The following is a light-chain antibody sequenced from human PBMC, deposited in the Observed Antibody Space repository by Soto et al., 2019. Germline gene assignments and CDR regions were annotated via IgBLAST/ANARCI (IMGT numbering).Light chain of an antibody. CDR2: EVS. J-gene: IGLJ2*01. Sequence: QSVLTQPPSASGSPGQSVTISCTGTSSDVGGCNYVSWYQQHPGKAPKLMIYEVSKRPSGVPDRFSGSKSGNTASLTVSGLQAEDEADYCCSSYAGSNIVVFGGGTKVTVL. CDR1: SSDVGGCNY. CDR3: SSYAGSNIVV. V-gene: IGLV2-8*01.